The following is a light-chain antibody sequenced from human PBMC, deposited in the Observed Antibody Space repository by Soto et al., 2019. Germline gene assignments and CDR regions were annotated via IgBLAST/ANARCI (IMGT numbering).Light chain of an antibody. CDR1: QSISTS. CDR2: AAS. J-gene: IGKJ1*01. CDR3: QQSYSTPRT. V-gene: IGKV1-39*01. Sequence: DIQMTQSPSSLSASVGDRVTITCRASQSISTSLNWYQQKPGKAPNLLIYAASSLRSGVPSRFSGSGSGTDFTLTSSSLQPEDFATYYCQQSYSTPRTFGQGTRVDIK.